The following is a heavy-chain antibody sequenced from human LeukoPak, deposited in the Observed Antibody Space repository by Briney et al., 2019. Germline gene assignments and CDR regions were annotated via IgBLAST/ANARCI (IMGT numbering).Heavy chain of an antibody. CDR3: AKDRLGVGKYYYGSGSYGEFGY. CDR1: GFTFSSDG. V-gene: IGHV3-30*18. CDR2: ISYDGSNK. D-gene: IGHD3-10*01. Sequence: GGSLRLSCAASGFTFSSDGMHWVRQAPGKGLEWVAVISYDGSNKYYADSVKGRFTISRDNSKNTLYLQMNSLRAEDTAVYYCAKDRLGVGKYYYGSGSYGEFGYWGQGTLVTVSS. J-gene: IGHJ4*02.